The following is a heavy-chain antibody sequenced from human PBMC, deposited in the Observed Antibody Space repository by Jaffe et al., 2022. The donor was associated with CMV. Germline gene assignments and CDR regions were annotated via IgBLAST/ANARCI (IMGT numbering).Heavy chain of an antibody. J-gene: IGHJ6*02. CDR2: ISSDGSNK. V-gene: IGHV3-30*18. CDR1: GFTFSNYG. D-gene: IGHD4-4*01. CDR3: AKSLAYRAAPHHYYYGMDV. Sequence: QVQLVESGGGVVRPGRSLRLSCAASGFTFSNYGMFWVRQAPGKGLEWMAVISSDGSNKHYGDSVKGRFTISRDNSKNTLYLQMNSLRIEDTAVYYCAKSLAYRAAPHHYYYGMDVWGQGTMVTVSS.